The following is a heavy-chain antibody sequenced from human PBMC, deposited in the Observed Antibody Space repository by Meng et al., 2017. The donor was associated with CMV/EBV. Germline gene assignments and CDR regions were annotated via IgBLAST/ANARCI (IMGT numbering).Heavy chain of an antibody. Sequence: GESLKISCAASGFTFSSYAMHWVRQAPGKGLEWVAVISYDGSNKYYADSVKGRFTISRDNSKNTLYLQMNSLRAEDTAVYYCARAPERGRIVVVIANGMDVWGQGTTVTVSS. CDR1: GFTFSSYA. V-gene: IGHV3-30*04. J-gene: IGHJ6*02. D-gene: IGHD2-21*01. CDR2: ISYDGSNK. CDR3: ARAPERGRIVVVIANGMDV.